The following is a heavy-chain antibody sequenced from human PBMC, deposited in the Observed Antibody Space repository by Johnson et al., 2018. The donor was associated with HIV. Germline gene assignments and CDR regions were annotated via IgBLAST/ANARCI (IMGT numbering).Heavy chain of an antibody. Sequence: QMQLVESGGGVVQPGRSVRLSCAASGLSFSDYGMHWVRQAPGKGLEWVAVISFDGSNEYYTDSVKGRFTISRDNSKNTLYLQMNSLRAEDTAIYYCVRGGIVVVDFDAFDIWGQGTMVTVSS. D-gene: IGHD2-15*01. J-gene: IGHJ3*02. V-gene: IGHV3-30*04. CDR3: VRGGIVVVDFDAFDI. CDR1: GLSFSDYG. CDR2: ISFDGSNE.